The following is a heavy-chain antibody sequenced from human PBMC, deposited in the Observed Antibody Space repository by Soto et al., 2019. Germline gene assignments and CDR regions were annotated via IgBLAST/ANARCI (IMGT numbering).Heavy chain of an antibody. CDR3: PRAESGWWKEAFDI. D-gene: IGHD6-19*01. V-gene: IGHV3-30-3*01. Sequence: QVQLVESGGGVVQPGRSLRLSCAASGFTFSSYAMHWVRQAPGKGLEWVAVISYDGSNKYYADSVKGRFTISRDNSKNTLYLQMNSLRVEDTAVYYCPRAESGWWKEAFDIWGQGTMVTVSS. J-gene: IGHJ3*02. CDR1: GFTFSSYA. CDR2: ISYDGSNK.